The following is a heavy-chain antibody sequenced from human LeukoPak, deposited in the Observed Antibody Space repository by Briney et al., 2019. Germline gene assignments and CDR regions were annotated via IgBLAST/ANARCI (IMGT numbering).Heavy chain of an antibody. CDR3: ARSRRKIITMVRGVTNQDYYYYMDV. V-gene: IGHV4-4*07. D-gene: IGHD3-10*01. Sequence: SETLSLTCTVSGGSISSYYWSWIRQPAGKGLEWIGRIYTSGSTNYNPSLKSRVTMSVDTSKNQFSLKLSSVTAADTAVYYCARSRRKIITMVRGVTNQDYYYYMDVWGKGTTVTISS. CDR1: GGSISSYY. J-gene: IGHJ6*03. CDR2: IYTSGST.